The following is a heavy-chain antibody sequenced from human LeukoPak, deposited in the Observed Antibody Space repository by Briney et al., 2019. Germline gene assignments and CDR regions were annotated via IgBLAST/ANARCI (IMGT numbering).Heavy chain of an antibody. CDR1: GYSFTSGYSFAVYW. CDR3: VRRGYCDGTGGCHSNPFDI. D-gene: IGHD2/OR15-2a*01. J-gene: IGHJ3*02. V-gene: IGHV5-51*01. Sequence: SGESLKISCKGSGYSFTSGYSFAVYWIGWVRQMPGKGLEWMGIVYPGDSDTRYSPSFQGHVTISVDTSISTAYLQWSSLKASDTAIYYCVRRGYCDGTGGCHSNPFDIWGQGTMVTVSS. CDR2: VYPGDSDT.